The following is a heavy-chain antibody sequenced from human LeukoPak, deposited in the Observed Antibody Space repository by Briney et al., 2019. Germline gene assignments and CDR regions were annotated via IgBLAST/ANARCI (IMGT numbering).Heavy chain of an antibody. J-gene: IGHJ4*02. CDR3: ARPHSSSWSYFDY. CDR1: GGSISSYH. CDR2: IYYSGST. D-gene: IGHD6-13*01. V-gene: IGHV4-59*08. Sequence: SETLSLTCTVSGGSISSYHWSWIRQPPGKGLEWIGYIYYSGSTNYNPSLKSRVTISVDTSKNQFFLKLSSVTAADTAIYYCARPHSSSWSYFDYWGQGTLVTVSS.